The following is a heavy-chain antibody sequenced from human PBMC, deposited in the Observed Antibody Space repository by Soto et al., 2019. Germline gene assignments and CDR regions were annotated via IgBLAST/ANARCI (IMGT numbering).Heavy chain of an antibody. CDR3: ARGVVLVPAAYYFDY. J-gene: IGHJ4*02. Sequence: QVQLVQSGAEVKKPGATVKVSCKASGYTFTSYGISWVRQAPGKGLEWMGWISAYNGNTNYAQKLQGRVTMTTDTSTSTAYMELRSLRSDDTAVYYCARGVVLVPAAYYFDYWGQGTLVTVSS. V-gene: IGHV1-18*01. D-gene: IGHD2-2*01. CDR1: GYTFTSYG. CDR2: ISAYNGNT.